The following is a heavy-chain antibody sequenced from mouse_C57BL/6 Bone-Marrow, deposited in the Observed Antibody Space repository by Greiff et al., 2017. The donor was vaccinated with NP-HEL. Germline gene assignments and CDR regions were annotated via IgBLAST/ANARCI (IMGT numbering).Heavy chain of an antibody. D-gene: IGHD2-4*01. CDR3: AKAYYDYGMLFAY. CDR2: IYPGDGDT. V-gene: IGHV1-80*01. J-gene: IGHJ3*01. CDR1: GYAFSSYW. Sequence: QVQLKQSGAELVKPGASVKISCKASGYAFSSYWMNWVKQRPGTGLEWIGQIYPGDGDTNYNGKFKGKATLTADKSSSTAYMQLSSLTSEDSAVYFCAKAYYDYGMLFAYWGQGTLVTVSA.